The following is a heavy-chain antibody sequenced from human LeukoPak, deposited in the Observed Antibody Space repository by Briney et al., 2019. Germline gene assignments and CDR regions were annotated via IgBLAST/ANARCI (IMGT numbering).Heavy chain of an antibody. Sequence: GGSLRLSCAASGFPFSGYGMHWVRQAPGKGLEWVAVAYGDGSSQYYADSVKGRFSISKDISKNTLSLQMNGLRAEDTAVYSCATGGNFYYSHWGQGTLVTVSS. V-gene: IGHV3-33*01. D-gene: IGHD4-11*01. CDR3: ATGGNFYYSH. CDR1: GFPFSGYG. CDR2: AYGDGSSQ. J-gene: IGHJ1*01.